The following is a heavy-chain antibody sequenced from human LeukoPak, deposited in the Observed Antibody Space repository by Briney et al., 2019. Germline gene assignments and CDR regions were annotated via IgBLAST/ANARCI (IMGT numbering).Heavy chain of an antibody. V-gene: IGHV3-30*02. D-gene: IGHD3-3*01. J-gene: IGHJ4*02. CDR2: IRYDGSNK. CDR3: AKEVPNYDFWSCYSGTDY. CDR1: GFTFSSYG. Sequence: GGSLRLSCAASGFTFSSYGMHWVRQAPGKGLEWVAFIRYDGSNKYYADSVKGRFTISRDNSKNTLYLQMNSPRAEDTAVYYCAKEVPNYDFWSCYSGTDYWGQGTLVTVSS.